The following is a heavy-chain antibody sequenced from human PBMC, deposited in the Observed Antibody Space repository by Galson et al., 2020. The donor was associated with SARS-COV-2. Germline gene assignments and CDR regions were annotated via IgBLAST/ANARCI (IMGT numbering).Heavy chain of an antibody. Sequence: SETLSLTCTVSGYSISSGYYWGWIRQPPGKGLEWIGSIYHSGSTYYNPSLKSRVTISVDTSKNQFSLKLSSVTAADTAVYYCAREGRPTVTTDYWGQGTLVTVSS. CDR1: GYSISSGYY. D-gene: IGHD4-17*01. V-gene: IGHV4-38-2*02. CDR2: IYHSGST. J-gene: IGHJ4*02. CDR3: AREGRPTVTTDY.